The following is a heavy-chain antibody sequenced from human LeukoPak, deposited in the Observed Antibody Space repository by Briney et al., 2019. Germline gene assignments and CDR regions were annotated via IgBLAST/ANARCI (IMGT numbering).Heavy chain of an antibody. D-gene: IGHD6-6*01. CDR2: IYTSGST. Sequence: SETLSLTCTVSGGSISSYYWSWIRQPPGKGLEWIGYIYTSGSTNYNPSLKSRVTISVDTSKNQFSLKLSSVTAADTAVYYCARHRAYSSSPFDYWGQGTLVTVSS. CDR3: ARHRAYSSSPFDY. J-gene: IGHJ4*02. CDR1: GGSISSYY. V-gene: IGHV4-4*09.